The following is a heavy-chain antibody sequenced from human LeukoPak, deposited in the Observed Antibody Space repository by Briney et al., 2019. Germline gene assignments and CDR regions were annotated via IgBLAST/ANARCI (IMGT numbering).Heavy chain of an antibody. Sequence: PSETLSLTCTVSGGSISSYYWSWIRQPPGKGLEWIGYISYSGSTNYNPSLKSRVTISVDTSKNQLSLKLNSVTAADTAVYYCARGGWLVLVYWGQGTLVAVSS. CDR1: GGSISSYY. CDR2: ISYSGST. J-gene: IGHJ4*02. CDR3: ARGGWLVLVY. V-gene: IGHV4-59*01. D-gene: IGHD6-19*01.